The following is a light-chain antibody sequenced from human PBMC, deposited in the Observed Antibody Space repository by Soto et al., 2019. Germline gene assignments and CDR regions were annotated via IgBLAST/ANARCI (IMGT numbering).Light chain of an antibody. Sequence: QSALTQPPSASGSPGQSVTISCTGTSSDVGAYIFVSWYQQHPGKAPKLMVYDGNRRPPGVPDRFFGSKSGNTASLTVSGLQAEDEADYYCVSFAGGTYVFGTGTKLTVL. J-gene: IGLJ1*01. CDR2: DGN. CDR3: VSFAGGTYV. V-gene: IGLV2-8*01. CDR1: SSDVGAYIF.